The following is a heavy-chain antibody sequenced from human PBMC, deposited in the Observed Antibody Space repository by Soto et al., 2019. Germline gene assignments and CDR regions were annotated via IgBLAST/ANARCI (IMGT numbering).Heavy chain of an antibody. Sequence: QVQLQESGPGLVKPSQTLSLTCTVSGGSISSGDYYWSWIRQPPGKGLEGIGYIYYSGSTYYNPSLKSRVTISVDTSKNQFSRKLSSVTAADTAVYYCARAVGENGEFEIAAAGDYYYGMDVWGQGTTVTVSS. V-gene: IGHV4-30-4*01. CDR2: IYYSGST. CDR3: ARAVGENGEFEIAAAGDYYYGMDV. CDR1: GGSISSGDYY. J-gene: IGHJ6*02. D-gene: IGHD6-13*01.